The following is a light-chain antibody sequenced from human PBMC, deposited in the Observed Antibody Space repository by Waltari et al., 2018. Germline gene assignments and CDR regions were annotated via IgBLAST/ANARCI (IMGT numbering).Light chain of an antibody. CDR1: SSDIGSYNH. CDR2: AVA. J-gene: IGLJ3*02. Sequence: QSALTQPASVSGSPGQSITISCTGTSSDIGSYNHVSWYQQHPGKAPKLLISAVAKRPSGGSGRFSGSKSGNTASLTISGLQSDDEAHYYCCSYARFYIWVFGEGTKLTVL. V-gene: IGLV2-23*02. CDR3: CSYARFYIWV.